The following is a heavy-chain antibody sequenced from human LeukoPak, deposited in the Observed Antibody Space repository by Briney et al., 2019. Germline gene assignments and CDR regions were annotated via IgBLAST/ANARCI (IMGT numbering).Heavy chain of an antibody. D-gene: IGHD6-13*01. J-gene: IGHJ4*02. V-gene: IGHV4-39*01. Sequence: SETLSLTCTVSGYSLSSNNYYWGWIRQPPGKGLEWIGSIYYSGTTYYNPSLKSRVTIPVDTSKNQFALKLSSVTAADTAVYYCARRFKGGSSWDFDLWGQGTLVTVSS. CDR2: IYYSGTT. CDR3: ARRFKGGSSWDFDL. CDR1: GYSLSSNNYY.